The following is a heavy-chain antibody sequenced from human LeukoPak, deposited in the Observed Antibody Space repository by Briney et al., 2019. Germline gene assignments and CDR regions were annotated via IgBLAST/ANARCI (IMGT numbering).Heavy chain of an antibody. CDR1: GFTFTNYA. CDR2: VSAGGDNT. J-gene: IGHJ6*03. CDR3: AKDSQYDFVWGSYHYTGYYYMDV. Sequence: PGGSLRLSCTASGFTFTNYAVNWVRQVPGKGLEWGSAVSAGGDNTYYADFVKGRFTISRDNSNNTLFLQMNSLRAEDTAIYYCAKDSQYDFVWGSYHYTGYYYMDVWGKGTTVTVSS. V-gene: IGHV3-23*01. D-gene: IGHD3-16*02.